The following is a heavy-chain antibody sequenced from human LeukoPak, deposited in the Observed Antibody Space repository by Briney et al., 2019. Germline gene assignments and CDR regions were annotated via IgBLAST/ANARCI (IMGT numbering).Heavy chain of an antibody. CDR3: AKDVGKWESLHFFDY. D-gene: IGHD1-26*01. Sequence: GGSLRLSCAASGFTFSTYPMSWVRQVPGKGLEWVSFIHRDDKTYYADSVKGRFTMSRDNSRNTLFLQMNSMGADDTAVYYCAKDVGKWESLHFFDYWGQGTLVTVSS. CDR2: IHRDDKT. J-gene: IGHJ4*02. V-gene: IGHV3-23*03. CDR1: GFTFSTYP.